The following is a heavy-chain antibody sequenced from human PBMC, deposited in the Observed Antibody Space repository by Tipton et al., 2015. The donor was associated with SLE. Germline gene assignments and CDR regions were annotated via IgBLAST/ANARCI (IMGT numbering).Heavy chain of an antibody. Sequence: QLVQSGGGLVQPGGSLRLSCAGSGFTVNGDYMTWVRQAPGKGLEWVSVIYSATSIYYADSVKGRFTISRDISKNTLYLQMNNLRAEDTAIYYCTIDNWKERAIDSWGQGTLVTVSS. D-gene: IGHD1-20*01. J-gene: IGHJ4*02. V-gene: IGHV3-53*04. CDR3: TIDNWKERAIDS. CDR2: IYSATSI. CDR1: GFTVNGDY.